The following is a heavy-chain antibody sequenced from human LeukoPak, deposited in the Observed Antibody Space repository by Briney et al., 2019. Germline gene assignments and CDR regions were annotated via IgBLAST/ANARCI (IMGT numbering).Heavy chain of an antibody. Sequence: ASVKVSCKASGYTFTGYYMRWVRQAPGQGLEWMGWINPNSGGTNYAQKFQGRVTMNRDTSISTAYMELSRLRSDDRAVYYCARIQLWSFPLWGQGTLVTVSS. D-gene: IGHD5-18*01. CDR3: ARIQLWSFPL. CDR1: GYTFTGYY. V-gene: IGHV1-2*02. CDR2: INPNSGGT. J-gene: IGHJ4*02.